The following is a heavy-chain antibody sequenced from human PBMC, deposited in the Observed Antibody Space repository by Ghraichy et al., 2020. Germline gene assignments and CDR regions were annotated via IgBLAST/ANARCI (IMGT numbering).Heavy chain of an antibody. CDR1: GFTFSSYA. J-gene: IGHJ3*02. Sequence: GGSLRLSCSASGFTFSSYAMHWVRQAPGKGLEYVSAISSNGGSTYYADSVKGRFTISRDNSKNTLYLQMSSLRAEDTAVYYCVAECYGDDCDAFDIWGQGTMVTVSS. CDR2: ISSNGGST. V-gene: IGHV3-64D*06. D-gene: IGHD4-17*01. CDR3: VAECYGDDCDAFDI.